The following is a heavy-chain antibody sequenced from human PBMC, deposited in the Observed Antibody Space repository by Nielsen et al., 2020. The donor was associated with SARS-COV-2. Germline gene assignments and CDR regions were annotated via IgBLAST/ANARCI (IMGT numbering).Heavy chain of an antibody. CDR3: ARDPGYSSGGWFDP. Sequence: SETLSLTCAVSGGSISSGGYSWSWIRQPPGKGLEWIGYIYYSGSTYYNPSLKSRVTISVDTSKNQFSLKLSSVTAADTAVYYCARDPGYSSGGWFDPWGQGTLVTVSS. J-gene: IGHJ5*02. D-gene: IGHD6-19*01. V-gene: IGHV4-31*11. CDR1: GGSISSGGYS. CDR2: IYYSGST.